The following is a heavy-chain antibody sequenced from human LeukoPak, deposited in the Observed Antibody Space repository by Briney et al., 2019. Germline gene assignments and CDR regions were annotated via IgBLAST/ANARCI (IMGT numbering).Heavy chain of an antibody. CDR3: ARVSVTTVTPDY. V-gene: IGHV3-30-3*01. J-gene: IGHJ4*02. CDR1: GRTFSSYA. Sequence: GRSLRLSCVASGRTFSSYAMHWVRQAPGKGLEWVAVISNGGTNSYYADSVKGRFTISRDNSKNTLYLQMNSLRAEDTAVYYCARVSVTTVTPDYWGQGTLVTVSS. CDR2: ISNGGTNS. D-gene: IGHD4-17*01.